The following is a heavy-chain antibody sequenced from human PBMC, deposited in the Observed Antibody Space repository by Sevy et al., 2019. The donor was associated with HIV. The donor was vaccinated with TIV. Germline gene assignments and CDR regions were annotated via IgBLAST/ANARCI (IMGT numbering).Heavy chain of an antibody. CDR2: INPKSGVT. V-gene: IGHV1-2*02. CDR1: GYTFTDYY. Sequence: ASVKVSCKASGYTFTDYYLHWLQQAPGQGLEWVGYINPKSGVTNYPRKFRGRVTVTADTSLGTVYMEVGSLRSDDTALYYCARGRVMFDSWGQGTLVTVSS. CDR3: ARGRVMFDS. J-gene: IGHJ4*02.